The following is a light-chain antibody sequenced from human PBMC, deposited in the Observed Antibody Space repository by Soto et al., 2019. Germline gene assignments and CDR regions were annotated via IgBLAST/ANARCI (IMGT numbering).Light chain of an antibody. CDR2: EVS. CDR3: NSYATGNTRV. Sequence: QSVLIQPPSVSGSPGQSVAISCTGSSSDIGDYDYVSWYQQHPGKAPKVLISEVSNRPSGVSNRFSGSKSGNTASLTISGLQAEDEADYYCNSYATGNTRVFGTGTKVTVL. J-gene: IGLJ1*01. CDR1: SSDIGDYDY. V-gene: IGLV2-14*01.